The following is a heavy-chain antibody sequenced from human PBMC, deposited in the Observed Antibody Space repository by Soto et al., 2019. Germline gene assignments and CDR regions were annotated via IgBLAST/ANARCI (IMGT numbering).Heavy chain of an antibody. D-gene: IGHD2-15*01. CDR1: RYTFTGYY. Sequence: SVKLSSKASRYTFTGYYMHWVRHAPEQWLEWMGWINPNSGGTNYAQTFQGWVTMTRDTSISTAYMALSRLRSDDTAVYYCARSDLGYCSGGSCPDDAFDIWGQGPMVTVSS. V-gene: IGHV1-2*04. J-gene: IGHJ3*02. CDR2: INPNSGGT. CDR3: ARSDLGYCSGGSCPDDAFDI.